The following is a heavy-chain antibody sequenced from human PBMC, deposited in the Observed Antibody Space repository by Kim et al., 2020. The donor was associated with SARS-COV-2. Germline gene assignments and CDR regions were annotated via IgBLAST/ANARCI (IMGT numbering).Heavy chain of an antibody. CDR1: GYTFTSYA. CDR3: ARDHPPLLWFGDSIGPYYYYYYGMDV. Sequence: ASVKVSCKASGYTFTSYAMHWVRQAPGQRLEWMGWINAGNGNTKYSQKFQGRVTITRDTSASTAYMELSSLRSEDTAVYYCARDHPPLLWFGDSIGPYYYYYYGMDVWGQGTTVTVSS. D-gene: IGHD3-10*01. V-gene: IGHV1-3*01. J-gene: IGHJ6*02. CDR2: INAGNGNT.